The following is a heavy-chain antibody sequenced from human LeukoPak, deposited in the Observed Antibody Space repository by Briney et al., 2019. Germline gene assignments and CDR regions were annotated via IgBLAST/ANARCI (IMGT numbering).Heavy chain of an antibody. Sequence: PSETLSLTCAVSGGFIRQPPGKGLEWIGYIFYIGSTNYNPSLKSRVTISVDTSKNQFSLKLSSVTAADTAVYYCARHMIPPDSSSWSPFDYWGQGTLVTVSS. J-gene: IGHJ4*02. V-gene: IGHV4-59*08. CDR2: IFYIGST. CDR3: ARHMIPPDSSSWSPFDY. D-gene: IGHD6-13*01. CDR1: GGFI.